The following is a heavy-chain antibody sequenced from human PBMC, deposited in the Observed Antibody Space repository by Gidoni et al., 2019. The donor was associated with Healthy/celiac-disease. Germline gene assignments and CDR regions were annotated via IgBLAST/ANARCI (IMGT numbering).Heavy chain of an antibody. Sequence: QLQLQESGPGLVKPSETLSLTCTVSGRSISSSSYSWGWIRQPPGQGLEWIGSIYYSGSTYYNPYLKSRVTISVDTSKNQFSLKLSSVTAADTAVYDCAGPHCSSTSCLSYYFDYWGQGTLVTVSS. CDR3: AGPHCSSTSCLSYYFDY. D-gene: IGHD2-2*01. V-gene: IGHV4-39*01. CDR1: GRSISSSSYS. J-gene: IGHJ4*02. CDR2: IYYSGST.